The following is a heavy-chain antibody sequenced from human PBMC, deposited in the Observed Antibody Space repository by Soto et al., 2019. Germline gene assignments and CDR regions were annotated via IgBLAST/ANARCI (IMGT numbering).Heavy chain of an antibody. V-gene: IGHV4-30-4*01. J-gene: IGHJ4*02. Sequence: QVQLHESGPGLVKPSQTLSLTCNVSGVSVRSGDLYWGWLRQPPGKGLESIGYSYSTGRTYYNPSLRRRILLSVDRPSTQFSLRPASSAAADPGIYYCTRMNSGHYDYWGQAVLVTVSS. CDR3: TRMNSGHYDY. D-gene: IGHD5-12*01. CDR1: GVSVRSGDLY. CDR2: SYSTGRT.